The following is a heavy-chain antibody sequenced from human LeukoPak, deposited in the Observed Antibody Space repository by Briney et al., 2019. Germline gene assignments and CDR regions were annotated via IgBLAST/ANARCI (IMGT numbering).Heavy chain of an antibody. Sequence: PGGSLRLSCAASGFTLSSYAMHWVRQATGKGLEWDSAIGIAGDTFYAGSVKGRFTISRENAKNSFYLQMNSLTVEDTAVYYCARQKLSHGNFDYWGQGTLVTVSS. CDR3: ARQKLSHGNFDY. CDR2: IGIAGDT. D-gene: IGHD3-10*01. V-gene: IGHV3-13*01. CDR1: GFTLSSYA. J-gene: IGHJ4*02.